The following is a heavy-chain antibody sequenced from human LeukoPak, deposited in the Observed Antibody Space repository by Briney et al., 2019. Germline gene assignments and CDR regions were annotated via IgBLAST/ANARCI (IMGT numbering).Heavy chain of an antibody. CDR3: ARADYYYMDV. CDR1: GGSISSGSYY. V-gene: IGHV4-61*02. CDR2: IYTSGST. Sequence: SQTLFLTCTVSGGSISSGSYYWSWVRQPAGKGLEWIGRIYTSGSTNYNPSLKSRVTISVDTSKNQFSLKLSSVTAADTAVYYCARADYYYMDVWGKGTTVTVSS. J-gene: IGHJ6*03.